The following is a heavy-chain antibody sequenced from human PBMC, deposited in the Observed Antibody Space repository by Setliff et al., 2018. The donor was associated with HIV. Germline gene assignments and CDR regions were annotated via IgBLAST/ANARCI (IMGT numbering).Heavy chain of an antibody. CDR2: ISSSGTYI. CDR1: GFTFSRRT. CDR3: ATPGYSSGWDFYYLEY. D-gene: IGHD6-19*01. V-gene: IGHV3-21*01. Sequence: PGGSLRLSCAASGFTFSRRTMNWVRQAPGKGLEWVSSISSSGTYIYYADSVKGRFTISRDNAKNSLYLQMNSLRVEDTAVYYCATPGYSSGWDFYYLEYWGQGTLVTVSS. J-gene: IGHJ4*02.